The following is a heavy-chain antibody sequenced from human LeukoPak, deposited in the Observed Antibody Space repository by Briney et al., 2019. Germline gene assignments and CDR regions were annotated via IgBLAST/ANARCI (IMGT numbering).Heavy chain of an antibody. CDR3: ARAARYQWLVAGRYYFDY. J-gene: IGHJ4*02. V-gene: IGHV4-39*01. D-gene: IGHD6-19*01. CDR1: GGSISSSSYY. Sequence: SETLSLTCTVSGGSISSSSYYWGWIRQPPGKGLEWIGSIYYSGSTYYNPSLKSRVTISVDTSKNQFSLKLSSVTAADTAVYYCARAARYQWLVAGRYYFDYWGQGTLVTVSS. CDR2: IYYSGST.